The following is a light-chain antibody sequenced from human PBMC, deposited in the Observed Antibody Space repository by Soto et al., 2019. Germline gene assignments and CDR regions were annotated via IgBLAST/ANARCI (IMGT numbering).Light chain of an antibody. CDR2: DVS. CDR1: SSDVGGYNY. CDR3: CSYAGSRYV. J-gene: IGLJ1*01. Sequence: QSALTQPRSVSGSPGQSVTISCTGTSSDVGGYNYVSWYQQHPGKAPKLMIYDVSKRPSGVPDRFSGSKSGNMASLTISGLQAEDEADYYCCSYAGSRYVFGTGTKLTVL. V-gene: IGLV2-11*01.